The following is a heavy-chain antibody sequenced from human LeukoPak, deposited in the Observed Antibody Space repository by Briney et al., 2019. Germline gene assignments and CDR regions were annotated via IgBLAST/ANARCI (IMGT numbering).Heavy chain of an antibody. CDR3: ARDRVVVATTTPPYWYFDL. Sequence: PGGSLRLSCAASEFPFSNYGMSWVRQAPGKGLEWVSGINWNGGSTGYVDSVKGRFTISRDNAKNSLFLHMNSLRVEDTALYYCARDRVVVATTTPPYWYFDLWGRGTRVTVSS. D-gene: IGHD2-15*01. J-gene: IGHJ2*01. CDR2: INWNGGST. CDR1: EFPFSNYG. V-gene: IGHV3-20*04.